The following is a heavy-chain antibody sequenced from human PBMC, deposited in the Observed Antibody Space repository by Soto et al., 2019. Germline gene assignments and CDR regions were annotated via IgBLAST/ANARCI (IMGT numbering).Heavy chain of an antibody. CDR2: ISYDGSNK. D-gene: IGHD6-19*01. Sequence: PVVSLRLSCVASGFTFSSYGLHWVRQAPGKGLEWVAVISYDGSNKYYADSVKGRFTISRDNSKNTLYLQMNSLRAEDTAVYYCAKDDPRAGTLDYWGQGT. CDR1: GFTFSSYG. J-gene: IGHJ4*02. CDR3: AKDDPRAGTLDY. V-gene: IGHV3-30*18.